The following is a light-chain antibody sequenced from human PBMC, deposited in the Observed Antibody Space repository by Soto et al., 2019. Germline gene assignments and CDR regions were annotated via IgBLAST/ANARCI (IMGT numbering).Light chain of an antibody. V-gene: IGKV1-39*01. CDR1: QNISNY. CDR3: QQSYSTPWIT. CDR2: AAS. Sequence: DIQMTQSPSSLSASVGDRVTITCRASQNISNYLNWYQHRPGKAPNLLIYAASNLQSGVPSKFSASGSGTDFALTISSLQPEDFATYYCQQSYSTPWITFGQGTRLEIK. J-gene: IGKJ5*01.